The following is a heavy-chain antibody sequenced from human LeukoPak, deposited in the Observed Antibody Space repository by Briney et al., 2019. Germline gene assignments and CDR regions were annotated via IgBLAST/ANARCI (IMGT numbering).Heavy chain of an antibody. CDR2: ILHSGST. Sequence: SQTLSLTCDVSGGSITSGTYYWSWIRQPPGKGLEWIGYILHSGSTYQNPSLKCRVTISVDTSKSQFSLKLSSVTAADTAVYYCARTRDFWNGYFDYWGQGTLVTVSS. CDR3: ARTRDFWNGYFDY. V-gene: IGHV4-30-2*01. J-gene: IGHJ4*02. D-gene: IGHD3-3*01. CDR1: GGSITSGTYY.